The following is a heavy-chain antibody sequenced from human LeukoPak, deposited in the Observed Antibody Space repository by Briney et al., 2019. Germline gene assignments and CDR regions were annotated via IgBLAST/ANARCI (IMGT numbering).Heavy chain of an antibody. J-gene: IGHJ4*02. D-gene: IGHD6-19*01. CDR2: ISSSGSTI. V-gene: IGHV3-48*03. CDR3: ARDSTGWYYQY. CDR1: GFTFSSYE. Sequence: GGSLRLSCAASGFTFSSYEMNWVRQAPGKGLEWVSYISSSGSTICYADSVKGRFTISRDNAKNSLYLQMNSLRADDTAVYYCARDSTGWYYQYWGQGTLVTVSS.